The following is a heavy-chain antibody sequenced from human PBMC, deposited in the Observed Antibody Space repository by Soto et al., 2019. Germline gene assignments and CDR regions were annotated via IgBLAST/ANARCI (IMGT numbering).Heavy chain of an antibody. D-gene: IGHD5-18*01. V-gene: IGHV3-30*18. CDR3: VKERYAQLWLEDYGRDM. J-gene: IGHJ6*02. CDR1: GFTFSSYG. CDR2: ISHDGTDK. Sequence: QVQLVESGGGVVQPGRSLRLSCAASGFTFSSYGIHWVRQAPGKGLEWVALISHDGTDKYYADSVKGRFTISRDNFKNTLYLQMSSLRAEDTAVYYSVKERYAQLWLEDYGRDMWGQGTTVTV.